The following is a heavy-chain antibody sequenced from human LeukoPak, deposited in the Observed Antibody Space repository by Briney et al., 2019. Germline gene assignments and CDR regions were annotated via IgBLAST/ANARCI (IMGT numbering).Heavy chain of an antibody. V-gene: IGHV3-21*01. CDR2: ISSSSSYT. J-gene: IGHJ4*02. D-gene: IGHD5-18*01. CDR1: GFTFSSYS. CDR3: AGAKTAMWDY. Sequence: GGSLRLSCAASGFTFSSYSMNWVRQAPGKGLEWVSSISSSSSYTYYADSVKGRFTISRDNAKNSLYLQMNSLRAEDTAVYYCAGAKTAMWDYWGQGTLVTVSS.